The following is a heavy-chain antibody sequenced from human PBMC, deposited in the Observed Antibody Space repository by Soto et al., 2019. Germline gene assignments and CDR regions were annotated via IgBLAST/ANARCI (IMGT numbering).Heavy chain of an antibody. J-gene: IGHJ4*02. D-gene: IGHD3-10*01. Sequence: TLSLTCTVSGGSISSGDYYWSWIRQPPGKGLEWIGYIYYSGSTYYNPSLKSRVTISVDTSKNQFSLKLSSVTAADTAVYYCASLPMVRGVIYPVVYWGQGTLVTVSS. V-gene: IGHV4-30-4*01. CDR3: ASLPMVRGVIYPVVY. CDR1: GGSISSGDYY. CDR2: IYYSGST.